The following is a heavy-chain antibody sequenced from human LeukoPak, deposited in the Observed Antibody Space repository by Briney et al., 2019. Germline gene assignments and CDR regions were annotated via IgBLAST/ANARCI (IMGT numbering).Heavy chain of an antibody. D-gene: IGHD6-13*01. CDR2: IYYSGST. CDR1: GGSISSSSYS. CDR3: ARDIYSSSCFDY. J-gene: IGHJ4*02. Sequence: SETLSLTCTVSGGSISSSSYSWGCIRQPPGKGLEWIGSIYYSGSTNYNPSLESRVTISVDTSKNQFSLKLSSVTAADTAVYYCARDIYSSSCFDYWGQGTLVTVSS. V-gene: IGHV4-39*02.